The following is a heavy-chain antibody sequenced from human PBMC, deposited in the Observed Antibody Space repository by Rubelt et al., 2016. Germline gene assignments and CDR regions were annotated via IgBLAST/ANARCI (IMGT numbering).Heavy chain of an antibody. CDR3: ASRRDRAVSTKTGFDY. J-gene: IGHJ4*02. D-gene: IGHD1-1*01. CDR1: GGSFSSYY. V-gene: IGHV4-34*11. CDR2: ISYSGDT. Sequence: QVQLQQWGAGLLKPSETLSLTCAVYGGSFSSYYWTWIRHPPGKGLEWIGYISYSGDTYYNPSLKSRVTMSVDTSKNQFSVNLSSVTAADTAFYYCASRRDRAVSTKTGFDYWGQGSLVTVSS.